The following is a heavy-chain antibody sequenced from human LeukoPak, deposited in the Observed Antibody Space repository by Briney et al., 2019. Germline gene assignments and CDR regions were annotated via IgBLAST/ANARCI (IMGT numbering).Heavy chain of an antibody. V-gene: IGHV3-7*01. CDR1: GFTFSSHH. CDR3: ARMSSYCDY. Sequence: GGSLRLSCVASGFTFSSHHMNWVRQTPGKGLESVATIKPDGSEKYYVDSVKGQFTISRDNAKSSLYLQMNSLRVEDTGVYFCARMSSYCDYWGQGTLVTVSS. J-gene: IGHJ4*02. CDR2: IKPDGSEK. D-gene: IGHD2-2*01.